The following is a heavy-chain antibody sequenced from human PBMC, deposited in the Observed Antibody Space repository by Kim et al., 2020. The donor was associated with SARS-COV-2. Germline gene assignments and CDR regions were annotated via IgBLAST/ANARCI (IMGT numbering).Heavy chain of an antibody. J-gene: IGHJ4*02. CDR3: ARGSPAPDY. Sequence: SGSTDYNPSLKGRVAISVDTSKSQFSLQLRSVTAADTAVYYCARGSPAPDYWGQGTLVTVSS. V-gene: IGHV4-59*09. CDR2: SGST.